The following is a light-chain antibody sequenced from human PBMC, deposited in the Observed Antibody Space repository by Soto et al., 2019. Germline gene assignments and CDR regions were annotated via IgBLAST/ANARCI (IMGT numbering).Light chain of an antibody. V-gene: IGLV2-11*01. Sequence: QSALTQPRSVSGSPGQSVTISCTGTSSDVGGYSYVSWYQQRPGTATELMIYDVNKRPAGVPDRFSGSKSGNTTPLTISGLQGEDEADYYCCSYAGRYTYVFGTGTKLTVL. J-gene: IGLJ1*01. CDR1: SSDVGGYSY. CDR3: CSYAGRYTYV. CDR2: DVN.